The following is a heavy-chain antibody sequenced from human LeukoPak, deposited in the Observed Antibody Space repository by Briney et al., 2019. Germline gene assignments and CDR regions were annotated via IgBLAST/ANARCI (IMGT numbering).Heavy chain of an antibody. D-gene: IGHD6-13*01. CDR2: IYYSGST. CDR3: ARVSSSSSWEPYFDY. Sequence: SETLSLTCTVSGGSISSYYWSWIRQPPGKGLEWIGYIYYSGSTNYNPSLKSRVTISVDTSKNQFSLKLSSVTAADTAVYYCARVSSSSSWEPYFDYWGQGTLVTVSS. V-gene: IGHV4-59*01. CDR1: GGSISSYY. J-gene: IGHJ4*02.